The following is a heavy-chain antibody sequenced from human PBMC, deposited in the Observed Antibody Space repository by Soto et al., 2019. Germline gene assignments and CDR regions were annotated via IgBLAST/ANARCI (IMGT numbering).Heavy chain of an antibody. V-gene: IGHV3-23*01. CDR1: GFRFWTYS. CDR2: ISGDGSAT. CDR3: AKTRLYDNNDYHRDGFDV. J-gene: IGHJ3*01. Sequence: EVKLLESGGGLVQPGESLRLSCAASGFRFWTYSMSWVRQAPGKGLEWVSGISGDGSATSYADSLKGRFTVSRDNSKDTLSLQMNTLRVEDTAVYYCAKTRLYDNNDYHRDGFDVWGPGTAVTVS. D-gene: IGHD5-12*01.